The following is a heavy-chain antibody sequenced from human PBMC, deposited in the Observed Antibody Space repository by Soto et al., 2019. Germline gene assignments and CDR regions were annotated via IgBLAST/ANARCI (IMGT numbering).Heavy chain of an antibody. CDR1: GGSISSSSYY. J-gene: IGHJ4*02. D-gene: IGHD2-15*01. CDR3: AREGGRYCTGGSGQVDY. CDR2: IYYSGNT. V-gene: IGHV4-39*02. Sequence: QLQLQESGPGLVKPSETLSLTCTVSGGSISSSSYYWGWIRQPPGKGLEWIGSIYYSGNTYYTPSLKSRVTISVDTSKNQFSLKLSSVTAADTAVYYCAREGGRYCTGGSGQVDYWGQGTLVTVSS.